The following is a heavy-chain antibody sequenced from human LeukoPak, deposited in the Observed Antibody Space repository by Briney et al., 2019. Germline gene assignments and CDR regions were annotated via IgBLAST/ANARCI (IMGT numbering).Heavy chain of an antibody. CDR2: IVVGSGNT. CDR3: AADQTGVGYCDGDCYSY. V-gene: IGHV1-58*02. J-gene: IGHJ4*02. CDR1: GFTFTSSA. Sequence: SVKVSCKASGFTFTSSAIQWVRQARGQRLEWIGRIVVGSGNTNYAQKFQERVTITRDMSTSTAYMELSSLRSEDTAVYYCAADQTGVGYCDGDCYSYWGQGALVTVSS. D-gene: IGHD2-21*01.